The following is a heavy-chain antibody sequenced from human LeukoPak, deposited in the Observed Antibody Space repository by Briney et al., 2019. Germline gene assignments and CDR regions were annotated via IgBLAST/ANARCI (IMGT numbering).Heavy chain of an antibody. CDR2: ISSSGGTT. V-gene: IGHV3-23*01. D-gene: IGHD5-12*01. Sequence: GGSLRLSCAASGFTFSNYAMSWVRQAPGKGLAWVSVISSSGGTTYYADSVKGRFTISRDNSKNTLYLQMNSLKTEDTAVYYCTTDPGDPTLQGPTTYDYWGQGTLVTVSS. CDR3: TTDPGDPTLQGPTTYDY. J-gene: IGHJ4*02. CDR1: GFTFSNYA.